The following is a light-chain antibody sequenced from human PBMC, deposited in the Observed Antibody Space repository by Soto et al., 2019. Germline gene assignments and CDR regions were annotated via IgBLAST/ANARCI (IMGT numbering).Light chain of an antibody. V-gene: IGLV8-61*01. Sequence: QTVVTQEASFSVSPGGTVTLTCGLSSGSVSTSYYPSWYQQTPGQAPRTLIYSTDTRSSGVPERFSGSILGNKAALTITGAQADDEADYYCVLYMGSGISMFGGGTKVTVL. CDR1: SGSVSTSYY. CDR2: STD. J-gene: IGLJ3*02. CDR3: VLYMGSGISM.